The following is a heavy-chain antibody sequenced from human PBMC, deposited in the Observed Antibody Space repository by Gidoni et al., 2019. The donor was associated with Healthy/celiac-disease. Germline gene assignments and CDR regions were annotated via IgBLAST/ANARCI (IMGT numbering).Heavy chain of an antibody. CDR2: IIPILGIA. J-gene: IGHJ4*02. V-gene: IGHV1-69*08. D-gene: IGHD3-9*01. Sequence: QVQLVQSGAEVKKPGSSVKVSCKASGGTFSSYTISWVRQAPGQGLEWMGRIIPILGIANYAQKFQGRVTITADKSTSTAYMELSSLRSEDTAVYYCARDNPLHDILTGSIPGLFDYWGQGTLVTVSS. CDR3: ARDNPLHDILTGSIPGLFDY. CDR1: GGTFSSYT.